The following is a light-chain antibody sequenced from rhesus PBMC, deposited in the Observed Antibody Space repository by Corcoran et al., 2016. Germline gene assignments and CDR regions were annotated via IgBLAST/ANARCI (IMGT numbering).Light chain of an antibody. Sequence: DIQMTQSPSSLSTSVGDRVTITCRASQGISSYLAWYQQKPGKAPKPLIYYASNLERGGPSRVSGCGSGTEFTLTIRSLQPEVFATYYCQQYNSDPPTFGGGTKVEIK. J-gene: IGKJ4*01. V-gene: IGKV1-37*01. CDR2: YAS. CDR1: QGISSY. CDR3: QQYNSDPPT.